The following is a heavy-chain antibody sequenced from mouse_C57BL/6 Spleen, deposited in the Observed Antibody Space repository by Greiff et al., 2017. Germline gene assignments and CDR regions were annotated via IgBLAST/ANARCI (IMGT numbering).Heavy chain of an antibody. V-gene: IGHV1-26*01. J-gene: IGHJ4*01. Sequence: VQLQQPGPELVKPGASVKISCKASGYTFTDYYMNWVKQSHGQSLEWIGDINPNNGGTSYNQKFKGKATLTVDKSSSTAYMELRSLTSEDSAVYYCARWLLPGLYAMDYWGQGTSVTVSS. CDR1: GYTFTDYY. D-gene: IGHD2-3*01. CDR2: INPNNGGT. CDR3: ARWLLPGLYAMDY.